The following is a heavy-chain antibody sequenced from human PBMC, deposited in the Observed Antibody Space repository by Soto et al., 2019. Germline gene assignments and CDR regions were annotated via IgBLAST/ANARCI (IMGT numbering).Heavy chain of an antibody. V-gene: IGHV3-30-3*01. CDR2: ISYDGSNK. CDR1: GFTFSSYA. CDR3: ARDQKWELLGYFQH. J-gene: IGHJ1*01. D-gene: IGHD1-26*01. Sequence: QVQLVESGGGVVQPGRSLRLSCAASGFTFSSYAMHWVRQAPGKWLEWVAVISYDGSNKYYADSVKGRFTISRDNSKNTLYLPMDSLRAEDTAVYYCARDQKWELLGYFQHWGQGTLVTVSS.